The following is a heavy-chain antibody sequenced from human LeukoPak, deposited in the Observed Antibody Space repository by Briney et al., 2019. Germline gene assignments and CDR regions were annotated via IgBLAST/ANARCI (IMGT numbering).Heavy chain of an antibody. D-gene: IGHD5-12*01. CDR1: GYTFTGYH. CDR2: INPNSGDT. CDR3: ARRTIQWNYYYYGMDV. V-gene: IGHV1-2*06. Sequence: ASVKVSCKASGYTFTGYHMHWVRQAPGQGLEWMGRINPNSGDTNYAQKFQGRVTMTRDTSISTAYMELSRLRSDDTAVYYCARRTIQWNYYYYGMDVWGQGTTVTVSS. J-gene: IGHJ6*02.